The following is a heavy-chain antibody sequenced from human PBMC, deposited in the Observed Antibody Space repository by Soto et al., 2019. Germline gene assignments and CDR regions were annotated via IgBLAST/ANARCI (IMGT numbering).Heavy chain of an antibody. V-gene: IGHV1-69*13. J-gene: IGHJ6*02. CDR1: GGTFSSYA. Sequence: ASVKVSCKASGGTFSSYAISWVRQAPGQGLEWMGGIIPIFGTANYAQKFQGRVTITADESTSTAYMELSSLRSEDTAVYYCARDPAYYDFWSGRMDVWGQVTTVTVSS. D-gene: IGHD3-3*01. CDR3: ARDPAYYDFWSGRMDV. CDR2: IIPIFGTA.